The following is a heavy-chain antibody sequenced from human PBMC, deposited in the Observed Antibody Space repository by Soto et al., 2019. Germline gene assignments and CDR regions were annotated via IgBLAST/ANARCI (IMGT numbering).Heavy chain of an antibody. Sequence: EVELVESGGGLVQPGGSLRVSCGASGFTSSDHYMDWVRQAPGKGLEWVARTANKRSGYTTEYAASVKGRFITTSDDSKNSVELQINSLKSEDTAVYYCARAGFGHGLDVWGQGTTVTVSS. CDR2: TANKRSGYTT. CDR1: GFTSSDHY. CDR3: ARAGFGHGLDV. D-gene: IGHD3-16*01. V-gene: IGHV3-72*01. J-gene: IGHJ6*02.